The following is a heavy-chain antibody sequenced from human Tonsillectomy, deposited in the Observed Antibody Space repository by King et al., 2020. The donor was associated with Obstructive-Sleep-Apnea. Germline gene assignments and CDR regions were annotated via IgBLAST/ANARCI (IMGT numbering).Heavy chain of an antibody. CDR3: ARVGLWFGEFLYFDY. CDR1: GGSISSGGYS. D-gene: IGHD3-10*01. J-gene: IGHJ4*02. V-gene: IGHV4-30-4*07. Sequence: VQLQESGPGLVKPSQTLSLTCAVSGGSISSGGYSWSWIRQPPGKGLEWIGYIYYSGSTYYNPSLNSRVTISVDTSKNQFSLKLSSVTAADTAVYYCARVGLWFGEFLYFDYWGQGTLVTVSS. CDR2: IYYSGST.